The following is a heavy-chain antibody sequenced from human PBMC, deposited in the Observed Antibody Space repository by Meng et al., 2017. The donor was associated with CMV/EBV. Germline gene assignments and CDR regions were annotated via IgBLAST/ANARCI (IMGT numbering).Heavy chain of an antibody. CDR1: VGSISRYH. CDR3: ARSMVVAGDWFDP. V-gene: IGHV4-4*07. D-gene: IGHD2-15*01. CDR2: IYTSGST. J-gene: IGHJ5*02. Sequence: QVQQTESGPGVVKPSETLSLTRPVFVGSISRYHWSWIRQPAGKGLEWIGRIYTSGSTNYNPSLKSRVTMSVDTSKNQFSLKLSSVTAADTAVYYCARSMVVAGDWFDPWGQGTLVTVSS.